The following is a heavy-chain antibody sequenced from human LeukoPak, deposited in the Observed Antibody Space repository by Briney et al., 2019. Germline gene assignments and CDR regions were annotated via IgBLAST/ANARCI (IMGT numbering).Heavy chain of an antibody. Sequence: SETLSLTCSVSGGSISTYYWSWIRQTPGKALEQIGYIYNSGSTNYNPSLEGRVTMSIDTSKNQFSLKLSSVTAADTAVYYCTRGGYYEPIDSWGQGTLVTVSS. J-gene: IGHJ4*02. CDR1: GGSISTYY. CDR2: IYNSGST. V-gene: IGHV4-59*01. D-gene: IGHD3-22*01. CDR3: TRGGYYEPIDS.